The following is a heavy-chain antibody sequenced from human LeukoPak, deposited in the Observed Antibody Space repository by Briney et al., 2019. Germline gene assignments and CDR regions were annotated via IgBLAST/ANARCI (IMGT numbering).Heavy chain of an antibody. CDR2: IKQDGSEK. D-gene: IGHD3-3*01. J-gene: IGHJ4*02. CDR1: GFTFSSYW. CDR3: ARDFWSSYYRH. Sequence: GGSLRLSCAASGFTFSSYWMNWVRQAPGKGLEWVANIKQDGSEKYYVDSVKGRFTISRDNAKNSLYLQMNSLRAEDTAVYYCARDFWSSYYRHWGQGTLVTVSS. V-gene: IGHV3-7*01.